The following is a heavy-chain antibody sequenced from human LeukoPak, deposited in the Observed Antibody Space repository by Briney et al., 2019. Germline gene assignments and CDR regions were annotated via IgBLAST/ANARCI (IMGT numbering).Heavy chain of an antibody. V-gene: IGHV3-21*01. D-gene: IGHD1-1*01. J-gene: IGHJ6*04. CDR3: ARGFADIIIDNWGIDV. Sequence: GGSLRLSCAASGFTFSSYSMNWVRQAPGKGLEWVSSISSSSTYIYYADSVKGRFTISRDNAKNSLYLQMNSPRAEDTAVYYCARGFADIIIDNWGIDVWGRGTTVTVSS. CDR2: ISSSSTYI. CDR1: GFTFSSYS.